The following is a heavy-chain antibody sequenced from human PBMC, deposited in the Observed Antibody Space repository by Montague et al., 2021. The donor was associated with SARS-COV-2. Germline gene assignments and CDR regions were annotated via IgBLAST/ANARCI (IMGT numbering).Heavy chain of an antibody. Sequence: SETLSLTCTISGGSMRRHYWTWIRQLPGKELEWIGSIYDSGGARYNPSLKSRVSISVDASKNQFSLRVTSVTAADTAVYFCARRGTGNYEILDYWGQGILVPVSS. CDR3: ARRGTGNYEILDY. CDR2: IYDSGGA. CDR1: GGSMRRHY. J-gene: IGHJ4*02. D-gene: IGHD3-3*01. V-gene: IGHV4-59*11.